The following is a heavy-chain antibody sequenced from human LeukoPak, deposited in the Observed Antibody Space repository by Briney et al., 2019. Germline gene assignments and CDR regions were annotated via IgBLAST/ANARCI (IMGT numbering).Heavy chain of an antibody. D-gene: IGHD3-16*02. CDR1: GFTLSSNG. CDR2: IQYDGSKK. Sequence: GGSLRLSCVASGFTLSSNGMHWVRQAPGKGLEWVTFIQYDGSKKYYADSVKGRFAISRDNAKNSLYLQMNSLRAEDTAVYYCARMGGYDYVWGSYRYLLDYWGQGTLVTVSS. J-gene: IGHJ4*02. V-gene: IGHV3-30*02. CDR3: ARMGGYDYVWGSYRYLLDY.